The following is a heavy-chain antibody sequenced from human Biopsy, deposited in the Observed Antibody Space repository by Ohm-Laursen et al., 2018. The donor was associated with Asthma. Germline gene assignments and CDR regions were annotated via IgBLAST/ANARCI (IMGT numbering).Heavy chain of an antibody. CDR2: MYHSGSP. D-gene: IGHD3-22*01. J-gene: IGHJ4*02. Sequence: GTLSLTCIVSGGSITSSSYYWGWIRQPPGKGMEWIGSMYHSGSPYYHPSLKSRATISVDTWKNQLSLKMSSVTAADTAVYFCVRHQYSSSWSTFDYWGQGALVTVSS. CDR1: GGSITSSSYY. V-gene: IGHV4-39*01. CDR3: VRHQYSSSWSTFDY.